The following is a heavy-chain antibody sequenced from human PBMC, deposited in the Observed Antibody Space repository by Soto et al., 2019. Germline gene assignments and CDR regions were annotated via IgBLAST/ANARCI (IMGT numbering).Heavy chain of an antibody. Sequence: SSETLSLTCAVYGGSFSGYYWSWLRQPPGKGLEWIGEINHSGSTNYNPSLKSRVTISVDTSKNQFSLKLSSVTAADTAVYYCARGPGITIFGVVIPLFDYWGQGTLVTVSS. D-gene: IGHD3-3*01. CDR3: ARGPGITIFGVVIPLFDY. J-gene: IGHJ4*02. CDR2: INHSGST. V-gene: IGHV4-34*01. CDR1: GGSFSGYY.